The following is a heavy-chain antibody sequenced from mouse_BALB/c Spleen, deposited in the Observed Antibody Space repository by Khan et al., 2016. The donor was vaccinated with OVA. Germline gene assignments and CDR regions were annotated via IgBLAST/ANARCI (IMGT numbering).Heavy chain of an antibody. V-gene: IGHV14-3*02. CDR3: AHPSYEHRYNDV. D-gene: IGHD2-12*01. CDR2: IAPANGNV. J-gene: IGHJ1*01. CDR1: GFNIRDNY. Sequence: VQLKQSGAELVKPGASVKLSCTASGFNIRDNYIHWVKQRPEQGLEWIGRIAPANGNVKYDPTFQGKATITADTSSNTAYLQVSSLTSKDSAVYYCAHPSYEHRYNDVWGAGTTVTVSS.